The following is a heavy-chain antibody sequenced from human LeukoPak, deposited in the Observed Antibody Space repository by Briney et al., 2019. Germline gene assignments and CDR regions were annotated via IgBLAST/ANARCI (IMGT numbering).Heavy chain of an antibody. D-gene: IGHD3-16*01. Sequence: GGSLRLSCAASGFTFSSYSMNWVRQAPGKGLEWVSYISSSSSYIYYADSVKGRFTISRDNAKNSLYLQMNSLRAEDTAVYYCARDEPAPYDYVWGSSFIWSQGTLVTVS. CDR1: GFTFSSYS. V-gene: IGHV3-21*05. CDR2: ISSSSSYI. J-gene: IGHJ4*02. CDR3: ARDEPAPYDYVWGSSFI.